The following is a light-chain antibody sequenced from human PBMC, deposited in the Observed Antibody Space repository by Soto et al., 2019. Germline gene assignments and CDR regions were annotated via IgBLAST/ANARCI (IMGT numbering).Light chain of an antibody. CDR2: DAS. J-gene: IGKJ4*01. V-gene: IGKV3-11*01. CDR3: QQRTLWPPLT. CDR1: QSVNSF. Sequence: EIVLTQSPAALSLSPGERATLSCRASQSVNSFLAWYQQKPGQAPRLLIYDASNRATGIPARFSGGGSGTDFTFTISSLEPEDSALYYCQQRTLWPPLTFGGGSKVEIK.